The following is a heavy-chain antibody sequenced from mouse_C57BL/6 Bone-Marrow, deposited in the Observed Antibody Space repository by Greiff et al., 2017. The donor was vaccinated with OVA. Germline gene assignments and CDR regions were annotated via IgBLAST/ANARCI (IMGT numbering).Heavy chain of an antibody. V-gene: IGHV1-72*01. CDR2: IDPNSGGT. Sequence: QVQLQQPGAELVKPGASVKLSCKASGYTFTSYWMHWVKQRPGRGLEWIGRIDPNSGGTKYTEKFKSKATLTVDKPSSTAYMQLSSLTSEDAAVYCCGRRAGRGYFDVWGTGTTGTVSS. D-gene: IGHD3-1*01. CDR3: GRRAGRGYFDV. CDR1: GYTFTSYW. J-gene: IGHJ1*03.